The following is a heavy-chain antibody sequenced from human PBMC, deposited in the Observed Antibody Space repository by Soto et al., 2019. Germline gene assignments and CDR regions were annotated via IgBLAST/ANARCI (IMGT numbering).Heavy chain of an antibody. V-gene: IGHV4-4*07. D-gene: IGHD6-19*01. CDR2: IYTSASI. CDR3: ARDREAGYNFYYGMDV. CDR1: GADINTYS. J-gene: IGHJ6*02. Sequence: PSETLSLTCSVSGADINTYSWTWIRQPAGKGLEWIGRIYTSASINYNPSLRGRVTLSVDTSTNQVSLKLASVTAADTAVYYCARDREAGYNFYYGMDVCGQGTTVTVSS.